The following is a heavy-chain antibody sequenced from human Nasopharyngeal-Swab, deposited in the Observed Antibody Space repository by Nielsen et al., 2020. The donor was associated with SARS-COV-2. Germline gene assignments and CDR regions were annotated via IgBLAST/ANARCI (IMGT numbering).Heavy chain of an antibody. Sequence: SETLSLTCTVSGYSISSGYYWGWIRQPPGKGLEWIGSIYYSGSTYYNPSLKSRVTISVDTSKNQFSLKLSSVTAADTAVYYCARLGLDYLYDYWGQGTLVTVSS. D-gene: IGHD3/OR15-3a*01. CDR2: IYYSGST. V-gene: IGHV4-38-2*02. CDR1: GYSISSGYY. J-gene: IGHJ4*02. CDR3: ARLGLDYLYDY.